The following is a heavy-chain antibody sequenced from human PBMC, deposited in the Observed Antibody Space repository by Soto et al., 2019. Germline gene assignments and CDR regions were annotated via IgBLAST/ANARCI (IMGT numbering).Heavy chain of an antibody. J-gene: IGHJ4*02. CDR3: ASGIRLRLRRINNGYAG. CDR1: GGTFSTYA. D-gene: IGHD5-12*01. CDR2: IIPMFGTA. V-gene: IGHV1-69*12. Sequence: QVQLVQSGAEVKKPESSVKVSCKAPGGTFSTYAISWVRQAPGQGLEWMGGIIPMFGTANYAQRFQDSVTITADESTNTVYMELSSLRSEDTAVYFCASGIRLRLRRINNGYAGWGQGTLVTVSS.